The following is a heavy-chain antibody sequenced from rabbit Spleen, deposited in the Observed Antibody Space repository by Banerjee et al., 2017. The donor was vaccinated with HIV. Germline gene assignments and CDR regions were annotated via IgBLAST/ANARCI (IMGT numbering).Heavy chain of an antibody. Sequence: QEQLEESGGDLVKPEGSLTLTCTASGFSFSDSYDMCWVRQAPGKGLEWIGCIYTDNRNTYYATWAKGRFTISKTSSTTVTLQMTSLTVADTATYFCARVSETSGWGEDLWGPGTLVTVS. CDR3: ARVSETSGWGEDL. V-gene: IGHV1S45*01. D-gene: IGHD4-1*01. CDR2: IYTDNRNT. CDR1: GFSFSDSYD. J-gene: IGHJ4*01.